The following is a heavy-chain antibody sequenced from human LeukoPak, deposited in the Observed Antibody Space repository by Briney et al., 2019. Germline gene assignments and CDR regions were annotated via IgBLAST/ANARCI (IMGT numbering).Heavy chain of an antibody. CDR1: GFTFSSYA. J-gene: IGHJ4*02. Sequence: GGSLRLSCAASGFTFSSYAMHWVRQAPGKGLVWVSRIDIDGNTNYAGSVKGRFTISRDNTKDTVYLQMNSLRAEDTAVYYCARDLNYNFDYWGQGALVTVSS. V-gene: IGHV3-74*01. CDR3: ARDLNYNFDY. CDR2: IDIDGNT. D-gene: IGHD5-24*01.